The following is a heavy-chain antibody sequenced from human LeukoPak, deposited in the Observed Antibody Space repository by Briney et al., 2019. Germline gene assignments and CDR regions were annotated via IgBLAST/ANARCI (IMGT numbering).Heavy chain of an antibody. CDR1: GFTFGDYA. J-gene: IGHJ6*02. CDR3: TREGYSSGWYGGYYYYGTDV. CDR2: IRSKAYGGTT. D-gene: IGHD6-19*01. Sequence: GGSLRLSCTASGFTFGDYAMSWFRQAPGKGLEWVGFIRSKAYGGTTEYAASVKGRFTISRDDSKSIAYLQMNSLKTEDTAVYYCTREGYSSGWYGGYYYYGTDVWGQGTTVTVSS. V-gene: IGHV3-49*03.